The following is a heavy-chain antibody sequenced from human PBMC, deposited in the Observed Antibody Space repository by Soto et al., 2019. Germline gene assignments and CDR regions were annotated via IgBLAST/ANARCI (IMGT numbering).Heavy chain of an antibody. CDR1: GFTFSDYY. J-gene: IGHJ6*03. CDR3: ARDQDCSSTSCYVGQYYYYYMDV. CDR2: ISSSGSTI. V-gene: IGHV3-11*01. Sequence: GGSLRLSCAASGFTFSDYYMSWIRQAPGKGLEWVSYISSSGSTIYYADSVKGRFTISRDNAKNSLYLQMNSLRAEDTDVYYCARDQDCSSTSCYVGQYYYYYMDVWGKGTTVTVSS. D-gene: IGHD2-2*01.